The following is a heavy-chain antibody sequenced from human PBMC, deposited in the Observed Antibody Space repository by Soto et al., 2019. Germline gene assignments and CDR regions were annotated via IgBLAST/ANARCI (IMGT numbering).Heavy chain of an antibody. CDR2: LNSHDGLT. CDR1: GFTFNSYD. J-gene: IGHJ4*02. CDR3: TRGGYNEGGFDY. D-gene: IGHD5-12*01. Sequence: PGGSLRLSCAASGFTFNSYDMNWVRQAPGKGLEWVSSLNSHDGLTHYADSVKGRFAISGDNARNSLYLQMNSLRVEDTAVYYCTRGGYNEGGFDYWGQGNLVTAPQ. V-gene: IGHV3-21*01.